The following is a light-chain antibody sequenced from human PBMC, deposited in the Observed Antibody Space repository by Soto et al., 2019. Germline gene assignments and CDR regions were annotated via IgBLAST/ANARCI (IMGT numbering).Light chain of an antibody. J-gene: IGKJ1*01. Sequence: DIQLTQSPSSLSASVGDRLTITCRASQTITTSLNWYQQTPGKAPKVLIFGASNLQSGVPSRFSGSGSGTDFTLTITSLQPEDSATYYCQQSFTTPRTFAQGTRVEIK. CDR3: QQSFTTPRT. V-gene: IGKV1-39*01. CDR1: QTITTS. CDR2: GAS.